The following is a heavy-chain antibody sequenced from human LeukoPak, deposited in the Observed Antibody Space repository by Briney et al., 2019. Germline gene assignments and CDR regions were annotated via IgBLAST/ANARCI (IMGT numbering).Heavy chain of an antibody. D-gene: IGHD3-22*01. CDR3: ARGLYYYDSSGYYSFDY. J-gene: IGHJ4*02. CDR1: GYTFTSYH. V-gene: IGHV1-46*01. CDR2: INPSGGST. Sequence: ASVKVSCKASGYTFTSYHMHWVRQAPGQGLEWMGIINPSGGSTSYAQKFQGRVTMTRDTSTSTVYMELSSLRSEDTAVYYCARGLYYYDSSGYYSFDYWGQGTLVTVSS.